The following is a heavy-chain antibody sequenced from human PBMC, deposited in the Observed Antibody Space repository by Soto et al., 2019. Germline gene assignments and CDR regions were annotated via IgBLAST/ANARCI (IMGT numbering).Heavy chain of an antibody. CDR2: ISVHNGNT. CDR3: ARGGEESWIQMYYYGMDV. CDR1: GYTFSDYG. D-gene: IGHD5-18*01. Sequence: QVQLVQSGAEVRKPGASVRVSCKASGYTFSDYGINWVRQAPGQGLEWMGWISVHNGNTDYAQKVQGRITLTKDTSTGTAYMELRSLRSDDTAVYYCARGGEESWIQMYYYGMDVWGQGTTVTVSS. J-gene: IGHJ6*02. V-gene: IGHV1-18*04.